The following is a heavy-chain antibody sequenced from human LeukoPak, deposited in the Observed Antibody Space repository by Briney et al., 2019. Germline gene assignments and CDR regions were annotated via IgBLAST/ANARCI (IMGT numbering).Heavy chain of an antibody. J-gene: IGHJ4*02. Sequence: GGSLRLSCAASGFSVSGTHMSWVRQAPGKGLEWVSAMYTGGTTYYADSVQGRFTIYRDNSKNTLYLQMNSMRAEDTAVYYCAKDEATSGGGLASWGQGTLVSVSS. V-gene: IGHV3-53*01. CDR3: AKDEATSGGGLAS. CDR1: GFSVSGTH. D-gene: IGHD3-16*01. CDR2: MYTGGTT.